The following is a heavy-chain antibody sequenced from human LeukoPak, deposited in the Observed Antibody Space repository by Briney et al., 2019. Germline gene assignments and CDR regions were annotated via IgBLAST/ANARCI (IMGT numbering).Heavy chain of an antibody. V-gene: IGHV1-8*01. Sequence: ASVKVSCKASGYSFVISDINWVRQAAGQGLEWMGWMNPLSGNTGYAQKFQGRVTMTRNTSTGTAYMELSSLRSEDTAVYYCVRSLAVDGTRAYWGQGTPVIVSS. CDR3: VRSLAVDGTRAY. CDR1: GYSFVISD. J-gene: IGHJ4*02. CDR2: MNPLSGNT. D-gene: IGHD6-19*01.